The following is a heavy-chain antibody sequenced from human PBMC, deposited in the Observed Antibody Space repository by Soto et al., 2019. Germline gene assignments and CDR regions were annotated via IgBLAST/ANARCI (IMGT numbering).Heavy chain of an antibody. CDR1: GYTFTSYG. CDR2: ISAYNGNT. D-gene: IGHD3-10*01. J-gene: IGHJ4*02. Sequence: GASVKVSCKASGYTFTSYGISWVRQAPGQGLEWMGWISAYNGNTNYAQKLQGRVTMTTATSKNQFSLKLSSVTAADTAVYYCARTGWFGELLFRRVGYFDYWGQGTLVTVSS. CDR3: ARTGWFGELLFRRVGYFDY. V-gene: IGHV1-18*01.